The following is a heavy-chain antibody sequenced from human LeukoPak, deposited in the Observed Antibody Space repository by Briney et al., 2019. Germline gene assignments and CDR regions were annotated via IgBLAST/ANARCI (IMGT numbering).Heavy chain of an antibody. CDR1: GYTFTSYA. D-gene: IGHD3-10*01. CDR3: ARGRAVYYYGSGGENYFDY. J-gene: IGHJ4*02. CDR2: ISAYNGNT. V-gene: IGHV1-18*01. Sequence: ASVKVSCKASGYTFTSYAISWVRQAPGQGLEWMGWISAYNGNTNYAQKLQGRVTMTTDTSTSTAYMELRSLRSDDTAVYYCARGRAVYYYGSGGENYFDYWGQGTLVTVSS.